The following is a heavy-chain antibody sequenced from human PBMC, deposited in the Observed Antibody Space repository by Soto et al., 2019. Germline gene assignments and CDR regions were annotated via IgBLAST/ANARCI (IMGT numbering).Heavy chain of an antibody. CDR1: GFIFSAYA. J-gene: IGHJ2*01. D-gene: IGHD6-13*01. V-gene: IGHV3-33*01. CDR3: ARAARYSSTYYRHWYFDL. CDR2: IWYDGTNK. Sequence: QVQLVESGGGVVQPGRSLRLSCAASGFIFSAYAMYWVRQAPGKGLEWVAVIWYDGTNKYIADSVRGRFTISRDNSKNTLYLQMNGLRAEDTAVYYCARAARYSSTYYRHWYFDLWGRGTLVTVSS.